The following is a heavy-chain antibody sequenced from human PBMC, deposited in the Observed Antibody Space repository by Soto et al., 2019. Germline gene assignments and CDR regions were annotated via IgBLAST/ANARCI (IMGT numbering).Heavy chain of an antibody. CDR2: IDHSGST. D-gene: IGHD3-10*01. CDR1: GGSFSGYY. Sequence: SETLSLTCAVYGGSFSGYYWNWIRQPPGKGLELIGEIDHSGSTNYNPSLKSRVTISVDTSKNQFSLKLSSITAADTAVYYCARSAGSGIYHYYYYYYLAVWGKGTTVTVSS. J-gene: IGHJ6*03. CDR3: ARSAGSGIYHYYYYYYLAV. V-gene: IGHV4-34*01.